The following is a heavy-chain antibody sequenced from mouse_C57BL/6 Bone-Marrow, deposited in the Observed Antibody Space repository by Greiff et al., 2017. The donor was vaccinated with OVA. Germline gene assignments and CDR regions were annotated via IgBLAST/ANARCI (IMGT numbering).Heavy chain of an antibody. V-gene: IGHV5-9*01. CDR1: GFTFSSYT. CDR3: ARRNWAYFDY. CDR2: ISGGGGNT. Sequence: EVQGVESGGGLVKPGGSLKLSCAASGFTFSSYTMSWVRQTPEKRLEWVATISGGGGNTYYPDSVKGRFTISRDNAKNTLYQQMSSLRSEDTALYYCARRNWAYFDYWGQGTTLTVSS. J-gene: IGHJ2*01. D-gene: IGHD4-1*01.